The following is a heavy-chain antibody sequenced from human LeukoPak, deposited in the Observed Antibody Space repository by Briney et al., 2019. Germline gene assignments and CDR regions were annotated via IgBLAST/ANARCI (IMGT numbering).Heavy chain of an antibody. V-gene: IGHV3-7*01. J-gene: IGHJ4*02. CDR3: ARGGWLDD. D-gene: IGHD3-22*01. Sequence: EGSLRLSCAASGFTFSSYWTSWVRQAPGKGLAWVANIKPDGSEKYYVDSVKGRFTISRDNDKNSLYLQMNSLRAEDTAVYYCARGGWLDDWGQGTLVTVSS. CDR2: IKPDGSEK. CDR1: GFTFSSYW.